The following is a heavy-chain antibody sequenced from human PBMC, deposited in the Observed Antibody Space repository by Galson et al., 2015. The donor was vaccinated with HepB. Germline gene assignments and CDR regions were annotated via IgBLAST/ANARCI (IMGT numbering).Heavy chain of an antibody. CDR3: AREYSGYDDAFDI. V-gene: IGHV3-21*01. D-gene: IGHD5-12*01. CDR1: GFTFSSYS. CDR2: ISSSSSYI. Sequence: SLRLSCAASGFTFSSYSMNWVRQAPGKGLEWVSSISSSSSYIYYADSVKGRFTISRDNAKNSLYLQMNSLRAEDTAVYYCAREYSGYDDAFDIWGQGTMVTVSS. J-gene: IGHJ3*02.